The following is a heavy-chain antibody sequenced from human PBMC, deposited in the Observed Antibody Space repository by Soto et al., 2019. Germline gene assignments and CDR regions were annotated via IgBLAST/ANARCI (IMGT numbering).Heavy chain of an antibody. CDR1: GFTFTSSA. CDR2: IVVGSGNT. CDR3: AAPRAHLLYSIAFDI. D-gene: IGHD2-2*02. J-gene: IGHJ3*02. V-gene: IGHV1-58*01. Sequence: GASVKVSCKASGFTFTSSAVQWGRQARGQRLEWIGWIVVGSGNTNYAQKFQERVTITRDMSTSTAYMELSSLRSEDTAVYYCAAPRAHLLYSIAFDIWGQGTMVTVSS.